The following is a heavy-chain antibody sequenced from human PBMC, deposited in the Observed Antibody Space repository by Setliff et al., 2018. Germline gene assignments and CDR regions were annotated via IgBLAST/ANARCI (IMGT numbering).Heavy chain of an antibody. D-gene: IGHD6-6*01. V-gene: IGHV1-8*01. CDR3: ARGRNIAARLLDS. J-gene: IGHJ4*02. CDR1: GYTFTSYD. Sequence: GASVKVSCKASGYTFTSYDINWVRQATGQGLEWMGWMNPTSGNTGYAQKFQGRVTMTRNTSISTAYMELSSLRSEDTAVYFCARGRNIAARLLDSWGQGALVTVSS. CDR2: MNPTSGNT.